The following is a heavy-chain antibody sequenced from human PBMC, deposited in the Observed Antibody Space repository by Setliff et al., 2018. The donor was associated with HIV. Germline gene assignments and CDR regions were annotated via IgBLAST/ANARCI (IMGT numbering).Heavy chain of an antibody. J-gene: IGHJ6*03. CDR3: ATNREQLTPTYFYYYMDV. Sequence: ASVKVSCKASGYTFTKFDINWVRQATGQGLEWMGWMNPNSGNTGFAQKFQGRVTMTRNTSISTAYMELRSLRSDDTAVYYCATNREQLTPTYFYYYMDVWGKGTTVTVSS. CDR1: GYTFTKFD. D-gene: IGHD6-13*01. CDR2: MNPNSGNT. V-gene: IGHV1-8*01.